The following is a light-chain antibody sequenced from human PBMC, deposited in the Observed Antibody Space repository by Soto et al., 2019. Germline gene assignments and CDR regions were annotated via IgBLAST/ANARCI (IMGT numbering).Light chain of an antibody. CDR3: YSAADNNYG. J-gene: IGLJ1*01. CDR2: KDS. Sequence: SYELTQPSSVSVSPGQTARITCSGDVLAKEYARWFQQKPGQAPVLVIYKDSERPSGIPERFSGSSSGTTVTFTISGAQVEDEADYYCYSAADNNYGFGTGTKVTVL. V-gene: IGLV3-27*01. CDR1: VLAKEY.